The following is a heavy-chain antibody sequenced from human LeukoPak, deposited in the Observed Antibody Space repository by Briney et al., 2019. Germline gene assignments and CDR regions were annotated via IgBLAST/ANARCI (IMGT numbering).Heavy chain of an antibody. CDR2: ISWNSGTI. V-gene: IGHV3-9*01. Sequence: QPGGSLRLSCAASGFIFDDYAMHWVRQAPGKGLEWVSGISWNSGTIGYADSVKGRFTISRDNAKNSLYLQMNSLRAEDTALYYCAKVHRGVGVIRDAFDIWGLGTMVTVSS. J-gene: IGHJ3*02. CDR1: GFIFDDYA. D-gene: IGHD3-16*02. CDR3: AKVHRGVGVIRDAFDI.